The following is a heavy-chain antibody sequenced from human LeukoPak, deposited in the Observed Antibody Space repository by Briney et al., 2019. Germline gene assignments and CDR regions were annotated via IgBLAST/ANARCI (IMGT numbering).Heavy chain of an antibody. CDR1: GGSISSGSYY. V-gene: IGHV4-61*09. Sequence: SETLSLTCTVSGGSISSGSYYWSWIRQPAGKGLEWIGHIYTSGSTNYNPSLKSRVSISVDTSKNQFSLKLNSVTAADTAVYYCARVTSGGYLDSWGQGTLVTVSS. D-gene: IGHD3-22*01. J-gene: IGHJ4*02. CDR3: ARVTSGGYLDS. CDR2: IYTSGST.